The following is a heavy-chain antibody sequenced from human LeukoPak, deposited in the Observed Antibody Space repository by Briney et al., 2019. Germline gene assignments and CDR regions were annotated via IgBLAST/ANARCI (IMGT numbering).Heavy chain of an antibody. V-gene: IGHV3-30*02. CDR1: GFTFSSYG. D-gene: IGHD6-13*01. Sequence: PGGSLRLSCAASGFTFSSYGMHWVRQAPGKGLEWVAFIRYDGSNKYYADSVKGRFTISRDNSKNTLYLQMNSLRAEDTAVYYCAKVLGSSWSLRGYYFDYWGQGTLVTVSS. J-gene: IGHJ4*02. CDR3: AKVLGSSWSLRGYYFDY. CDR2: IRYDGSNK.